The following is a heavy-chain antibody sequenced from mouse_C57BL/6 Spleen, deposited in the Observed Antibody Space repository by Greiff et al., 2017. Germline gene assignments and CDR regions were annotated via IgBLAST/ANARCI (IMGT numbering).Heavy chain of an antibody. V-gene: IGHV5-4*03. CDR3: ARALIYYGNYWFAY. CDR1: GFTFSSYA. CDR2: ISDGGSYT. J-gene: IGHJ3*01. D-gene: IGHD2-1*01. Sequence: EVMLVESGGGLVKPGGSLKLSCAASGFTFSSYAMSWVRQTPEKRLEWVATISDGGSYTYYPDNVKGRFTISRDNAKNNLYLQMSHLKSENTAMYYCARALIYYGNYWFAYWGQGTLVTVSA.